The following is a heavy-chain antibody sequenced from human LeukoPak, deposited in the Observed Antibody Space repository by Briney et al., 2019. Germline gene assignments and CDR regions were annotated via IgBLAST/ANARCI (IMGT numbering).Heavy chain of an antibody. CDR1: GYTFTTYF. Sequence: ASVKVSFKASGYTFTTYFSHWVRHAPGQGLEWMGWINPNSGNTNYAQKFQGRVTVTRDTSISTTYMELSRLSSDDTAVYYCARNGRGTYDFWGQGTLVTVSS. J-gene: IGHJ4*02. CDR2: INPNSGNT. D-gene: IGHD3-16*01. CDR3: ARNGRGTYDF. V-gene: IGHV1-2*02.